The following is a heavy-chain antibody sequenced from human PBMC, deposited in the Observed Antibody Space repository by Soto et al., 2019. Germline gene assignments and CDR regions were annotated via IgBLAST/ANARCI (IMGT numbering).Heavy chain of an antibody. V-gene: IGHV1-8*01. Sequence: ASVKVSCKASGYTFTSYDINCVRQATGQGVEWMGWMNPNSGNTGYAQKFQGRVTMTRNTSISTAYMELSSLRSEDTAVYYCARGRDYDFWSGYYTRYNWFDPWGQGTLVTVSS. CDR1: GYTFTSYD. J-gene: IGHJ5*02. CDR3: ARGRDYDFWSGYYTRYNWFDP. CDR2: MNPNSGNT. D-gene: IGHD3-3*01.